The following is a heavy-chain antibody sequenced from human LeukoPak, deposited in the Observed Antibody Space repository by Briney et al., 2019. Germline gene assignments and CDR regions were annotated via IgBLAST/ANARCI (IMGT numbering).Heavy chain of an antibody. V-gene: IGHV4-34*01. CDR3: ARGVVTMVRGYNWFDP. J-gene: IGHJ5*02. Sequence: SETLSLTCAVYGGSFSGYYWSWIRQPPGKGLEWIGEINHSGSTNYNPSLKSRVTISVDTSKNQFSLKLSSVTAADTAVYYCARGVVTMVRGYNWFDPWGQGTLATVSS. D-gene: IGHD3-10*01. CDR2: INHSGST. CDR1: GGSFSGYY.